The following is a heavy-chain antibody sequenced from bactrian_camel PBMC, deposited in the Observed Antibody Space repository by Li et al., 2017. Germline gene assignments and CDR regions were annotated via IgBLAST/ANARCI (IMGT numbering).Heavy chain of an antibody. CDR3: VKTATFHPHDATGWVPETFSS. CDR2: ISWTGDST. CDR1: GFTFDDYA. V-gene: IGHV3-1*01. J-gene: IGHJ4*01. D-gene: IGHD5*01. Sequence: DVQLVESGGGLVQPGGSLRLSCAASGFTFDDYAMGWIRQAPGKGLEWVSAISWTGDSTNYADSVKGRFTASRDNNKSTVYQKLNNLKTEDTAMYYCVKTATFHPHDATGWVPETFSSWGQGTQVTVS.